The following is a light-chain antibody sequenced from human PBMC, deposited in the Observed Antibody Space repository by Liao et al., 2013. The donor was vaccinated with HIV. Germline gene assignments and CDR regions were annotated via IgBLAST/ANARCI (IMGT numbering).Light chain of an antibody. Sequence: SYVLTQPPSVSVAPGKTARITCGGNNIGSKSVHWYLQKPGQAPVLVIYYDSDRPSGIPERFSGSNSGNMATLTISGVAAGDEADYYCHVWDRSSDVVFGGGTKLTVL. CDR2: YDS. V-gene: IGLV3-21*01. J-gene: IGLJ2*01. CDR3: HVWDRSSDVV. CDR1: NIGSKS.